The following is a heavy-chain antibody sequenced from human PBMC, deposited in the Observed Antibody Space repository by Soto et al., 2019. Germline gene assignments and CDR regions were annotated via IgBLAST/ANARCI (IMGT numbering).Heavy chain of an antibody. Sequence: SETLSLTCTVSGGSVNTGTYYWSWIRQRPGEGLEWIGYTFYSGSTYYNPSLNSRVTISLDMSNNQFSLELTSVTAADTAVYFCASLKKDYYDSSGYYAFDYWGQGTLVTVS. V-gene: IGHV4-31*03. CDR1: GGSVNTGTYY. CDR2: TFYSGST. J-gene: IGHJ4*02. D-gene: IGHD3-22*01. CDR3: ASLKKDYYDSSGYYAFDY.